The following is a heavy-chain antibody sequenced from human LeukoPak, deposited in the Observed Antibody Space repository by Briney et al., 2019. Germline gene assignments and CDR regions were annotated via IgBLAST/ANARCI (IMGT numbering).Heavy chain of an antibody. CDR1: GGTFSSYA. J-gene: IGHJ6*03. D-gene: IGHD2-2*01. Sequence: SVKVSCKASGGTFSSYAISWVRQAPGQPLEWMGGIIPIFGTANYAQKFQGRVTITTDESTSTAYMELSSLRSEDTAVYYCARGDCSSTSCYYYYYYYMDVWGKGTTVTVSS. V-gene: IGHV1-69*05. CDR3: ARGDCSSTSCYYYYYYYMDV. CDR2: IIPIFGTA.